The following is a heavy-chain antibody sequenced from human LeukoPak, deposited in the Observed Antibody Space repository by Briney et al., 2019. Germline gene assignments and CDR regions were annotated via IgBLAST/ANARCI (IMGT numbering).Heavy chain of an antibody. D-gene: IGHD6-19*01. Sequence: GGSLRLSCAASGFTFSSYAMSWVRQAPGKGLEWVSAISGSGGSTYCADSVKGRFTISRDNSKNTLYLQMNSLRAEDTAVYYCAKGVSSGWSYYYYYMDVWGKGTTVTVSS. J-gene: IGHJ6*03. V-gene: IGHV3-23*01. CDR3: AKGVSSGWSYYYYYMDV. CDR1: GFTFSSYA. CDR2: ISGSGGST.